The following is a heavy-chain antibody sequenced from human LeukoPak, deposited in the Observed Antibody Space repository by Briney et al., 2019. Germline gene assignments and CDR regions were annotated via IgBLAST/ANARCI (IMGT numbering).Heavy chain of an antibody. V-gene: IGHV1-69*01. J-gene: IGHJ6*03. Sequence: SVKVSCKASGGTFSSYAISWVRQAPGQGLEWMGGMIPIFGTANYAQKFQGRVTITADESTSTAYMELSSLRSEDTAVYYCARDRRDSSSWPSYWYYYMDVWGKGTTVTVSS. D-gene: IGHD6-13*01. CDR2: MIPIFGTA. CDR3: ARDRRDSSSWPSYWYYYMDV. CDR1: GGTFSSYA.